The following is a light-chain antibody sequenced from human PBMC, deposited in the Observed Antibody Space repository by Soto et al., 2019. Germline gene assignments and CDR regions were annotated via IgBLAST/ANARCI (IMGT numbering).Light chain of an antibody. CDR2: GAA. CDR3: QQYNNWPPIFT. V-gene: IGKV3-15*01. Sequence: EIVVTQSPATLSVSPGERATLSCRASQSVSSDLAWYQQKPRQAPRLLIYGAATRATGIPARFSGSGSGTEFTLTLSSLQSEDFAVYYCQQYNNWPPIFTFGPGTKVDIK. CDR1: QSVSSD. J-gene: IGKJ3*01.